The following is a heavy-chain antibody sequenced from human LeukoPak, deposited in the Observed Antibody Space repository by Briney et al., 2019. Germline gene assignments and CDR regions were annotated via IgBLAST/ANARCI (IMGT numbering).Heavy chain of an antibody. CDR3: ARDRGIDAFDI. CDR2: IYYSGST. D-gene: IGHD3-10*01. J-gene: IGHJ3*02. V-gene: IGHV4-59*01. CDR1: GGSISSYY. Sequence: SETLSLTCTVSGGSISSYYWSWVRQPPGKGLEGIGYIYYSGSTNYNPSLKSRVTISVDTSKNQFSLKLSSVTAADTAVYYCARDRGIDAFDIWGQGTMVTVSS.